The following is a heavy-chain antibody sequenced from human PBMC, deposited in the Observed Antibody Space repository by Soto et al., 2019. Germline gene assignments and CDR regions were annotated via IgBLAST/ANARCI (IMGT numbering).Heavy chain of an antibody. CDR1: GYSFTSYW. CDR2: IYPGDSDT. CDR3: ARQLGGDYGSRSEFDY. D-gene: IGHD4-17*01. Sequence: GASLKISCKGSGYSFTSYWIGWVRQMPGKGLEWMGIIYPGDSDTRYSPSFQGQVTISADKSISTAYLQWSSLKASDTAMYYCARQLGGDYGSRSEFDYWGQGTLVTVSS. J-gene: IGHJ4*02. V-gene: IGHV5-51*01.